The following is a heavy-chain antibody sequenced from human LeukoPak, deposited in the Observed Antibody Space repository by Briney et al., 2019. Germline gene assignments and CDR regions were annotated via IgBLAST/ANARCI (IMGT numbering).Heavy chain of an antibody. CDR1: GAPISRFY. CDR2: IYNGVPT. Sequence: SETLYLTCTTSGAPISRFYWSWVRQPPGKGLEWIGNIYNGVPTFFNPSLKSRVTLSVDTSKTQFSLQLASVTAADTAVYYCVQTTGWPGFDYWGQGILVTVSS. CDR3: VQTTGWPGFDY. V-gene: IGHV4-4*09. J-gene: IGHJ4*02. D-gene: IGHD6-19*01.